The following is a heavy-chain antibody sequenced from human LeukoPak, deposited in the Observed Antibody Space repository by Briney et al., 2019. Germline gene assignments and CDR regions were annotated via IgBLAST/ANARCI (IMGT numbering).Heavy chain of an antibody. D-gene: IGHD2-2*01. CDR2: IKSRNDGGTT. CDR1: GFTFKNAW. J-gene: IGHJ4*02. CDR3: AKPVVPHDTAFDC. V-gene: IGHV3-15*01. Sequence: GGSLRLSCAASGFTFKNAWMSWVRQAPGKGLEWVGHIKSRNDGGTTDYAAPVKARFTISRDDSKNTLYLQMNSLKTEDTAVYYCAKPVVPHDTAFDCWGQGTLVSVSS.